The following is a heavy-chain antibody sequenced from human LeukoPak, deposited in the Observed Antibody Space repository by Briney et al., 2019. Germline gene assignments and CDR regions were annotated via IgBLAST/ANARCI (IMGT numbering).Heavy chain of an antibody. Sequence: GESLKISCKGSGYSFTSYWIGWVRQMPGKGLEWMGIIYPGDSDTRYSPSFQGQVTISADKSISTAYLQWSSLKASDTAMYYCASSAAPLYNWFDPWGQGTLVTGSS. CDR1: GYSFTSYW. J-gene: IGHJ5*02. V-gene: IGHV5-51*01. CDR3: ASSAAPLYNWFDP. D-gene: IGHD6-25*01. CDR2: IYPGDSDT.